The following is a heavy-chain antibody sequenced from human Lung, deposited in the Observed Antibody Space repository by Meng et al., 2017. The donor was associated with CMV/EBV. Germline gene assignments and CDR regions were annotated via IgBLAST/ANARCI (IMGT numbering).Heavy chain of an antibody. D-gene: IGHD2-21*01. CDR1: GFTFSSYS. CDR3: TRDVSPRSSAYFAIYYFYALDV. CDR2: ISNSGAYI. J-gene: IGHJ6*02. V-gene: IGHV3-21*01. Sequence: SCAASGFTFSSYSMNWVRQAPGKGLEWVSSISNSGAYIDYADSVKGRFSISRDNAQNSLYLHMNSLRAEDTAVYYCTRDVSPRSSAYFAIYYFYALDVWXQGTAVTVSS.